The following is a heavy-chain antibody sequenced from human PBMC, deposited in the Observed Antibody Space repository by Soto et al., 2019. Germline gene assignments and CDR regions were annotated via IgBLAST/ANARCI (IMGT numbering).Heavy chain of an antibody. V-gene: IGHV3-9*01. CDR2: ISWDGSRA. Sequence: EVQLVESGGGLVQPGRSLRLSCASSGFTFDDYAMHWVRQPPGKGLECVSGISWDGSRAGYADSVQVRFTISRDNARNSLYLQINSLRPEDTALYYCAKDIGGPYYGDYGLDSWGQGTLITVSS. D-gene: IGHD4-17*01. CDR3: AKDIGGPYYGDYGLDS. CDR1: GFTFDDYA. J-gene: IGHJ4*02.